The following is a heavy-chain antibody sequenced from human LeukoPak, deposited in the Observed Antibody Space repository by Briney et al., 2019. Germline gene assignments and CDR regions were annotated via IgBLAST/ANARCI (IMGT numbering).Heavy chain of an antibody. D-gene: IGHD3-10*01. CDR3: ARGVLLWFGEPGAFDI. J-gene: IGHJ3*02. Sequence: PSETLSLTCTVSGGSISSYYWSWIRLPAGKGLEWIGRIYTSGSTNYNPSLKSRVTMSVDTSKNQFSLKLSSVTAADTAVYYCARGVLLWFGEPGAFDIWGQGTMVTVSS. V-gene: IGHV4-4*07. CDR1: GGSISSYY. CDR2: IYTSGST.